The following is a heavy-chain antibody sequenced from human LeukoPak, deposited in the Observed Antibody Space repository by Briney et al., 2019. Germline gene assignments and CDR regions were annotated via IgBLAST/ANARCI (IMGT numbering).Heavy chain of an antibody. V-gene: IGHV5-51*01. J-gene: IGHJ5*02. Sequence: GESLQISCQGFGYSFTSYWIGWVRQMPGKGMEWMGDIYPGDSRIRDNPSFQGQVTISVDKSINTAYLQWVSLKASDTAMYYCACRDLTSTWSFPWGQGTLVTVSS. CDR3: ACRDLTSTWSFP. CDR1: GYSFTSYW. D-gene: IGHD6-13*01. CDR2: IYPGDSRI.